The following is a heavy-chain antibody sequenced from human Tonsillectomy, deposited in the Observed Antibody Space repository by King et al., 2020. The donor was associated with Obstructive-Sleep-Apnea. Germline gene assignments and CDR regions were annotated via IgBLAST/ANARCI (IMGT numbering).Heavy chain of an antibody. V-gene: IGHV3-33*01. J-gene: IGHJ3*02. CDR2: IWHDGSDK. CDR1: GFTFSNYG. Sequence: VQLVESGGGVVQPGRSLRLSCAASGFTFSNYGMHWVRQAPGKGLEWVAIIWHDGSDKYYADSVKGRFTISRDNSKNTLYLQMNSLRAEDTAVYSCVGATLGAFDIWGQGTMVTVSS. CDR3: VGATLGAFDI. D-gene: IGHD3-16*01.